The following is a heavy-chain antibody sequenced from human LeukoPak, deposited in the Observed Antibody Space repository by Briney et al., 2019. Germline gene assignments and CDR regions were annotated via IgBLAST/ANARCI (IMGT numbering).Heavy chain of an antibody. Sequence: GGSLRLSCAASGFTFSSYSMNWVRQAPGKGLEWVSYISSSSSTIYYADSVKGRFTISRDNARNSLYLQMNSLRAEDTAVYYCARELGLRYFDWLPELFDYWGQGTLVTVSS. CDR3: ARELGLRYFDWLPELFDY. J-gene: IGHJ4*02. CDR1: GFTFSSYS. CDR2: ISSSSSTI. V-gene: IGHV3-48*01. D-gene: IGHD3-9*01.